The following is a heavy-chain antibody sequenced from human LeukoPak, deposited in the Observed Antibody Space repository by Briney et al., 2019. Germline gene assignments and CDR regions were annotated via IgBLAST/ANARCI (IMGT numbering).Heavy chain of an antibody. D-gene: IGHD1-26*01. J-gene: IGHJ4*02. CDR3: TTAGTY. CDR1: GFTFSTYW. V-gene: IGHV3-74*01. Sequence: GGSLRLSCAASGFTFSTYWMYWVRQAPGKGLVWVSGINSDGSSRSYAESVKGRFTISRDSAKDTLFLDMNSLKSEDTAVYYCTTAGTYWGQGTLVTVSS. CDR2: INSDGSSR.